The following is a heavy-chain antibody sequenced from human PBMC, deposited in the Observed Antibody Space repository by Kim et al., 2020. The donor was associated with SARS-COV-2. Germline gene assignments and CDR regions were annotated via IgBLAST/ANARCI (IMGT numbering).Heavy chain of an antibody. CDR3: ATRALVGAAAGVDY. CDR1: GFTFRSYW. Sequence: GGSLRLSCAASGFTFRSYWMHWVRQTPGKGLEWVSRINTDGGSTSYADSVKGRFTISRDNAKNTLFLQMNSLRAEDTAVYHCATRALVGAAAGVDYGGQGTLVTVSS. D-gene: IGHD1-26*01. V-gene: IGHV3-74*01. J-gene: IGHJ4*02. CDR2: INTDGGST.